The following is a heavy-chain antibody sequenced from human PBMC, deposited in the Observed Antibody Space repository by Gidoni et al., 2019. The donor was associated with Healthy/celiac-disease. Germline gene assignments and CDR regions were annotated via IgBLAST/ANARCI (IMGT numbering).Heavy chain of an antibody. V-gene: IGHV3-23*01. D-gene: IGHD5-18*01. CDR1: GFPFSSYA. J-gene: IGHJ4*02. CDR3: AKAQRGYSYGYDY. Sequence: EVQLLESGGRLVQPGGSLRLSCAASGFPFSSYAMSWVRQAPGKGLEWVSAISGSGGSTYYADSVKGRVTISRDNSKNTLYLQMNSLRAEDTAVYYCAKAQRGYSYGYDYWGQGTLVTVSS. CDR2: ISGSGGST.